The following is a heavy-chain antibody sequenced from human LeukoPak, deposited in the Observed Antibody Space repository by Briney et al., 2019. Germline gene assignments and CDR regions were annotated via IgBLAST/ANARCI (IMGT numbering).Heavy chain of an antibody. CDR3: AREYYDSSGYYRGYYFDY. V-gene: IGHV3-30*02. CDR1: GFTFSSYG. D-gene: IGHD3-22*01. Sequence: GGSLRLPCAASGFTFSSYGMHWVRQAPGKGLEWVAFIRYDGSNKYYADSVKGRFTISRENSKNTLYLQMDSLRAEDTAVYFCAREYYDSSGYYRGYYFDYWGQGTLVTVSS. CDR2: IRYDGSNK. J-gene: IGHJ4*02.